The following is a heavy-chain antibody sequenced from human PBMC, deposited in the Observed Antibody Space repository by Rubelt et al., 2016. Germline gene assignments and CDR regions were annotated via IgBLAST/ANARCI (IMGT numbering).Heavy chain of an antibody. D-gene: IGHD6-13*01. CDR2: IYYSGST. CDR3: ARDCITAAAYGFRWFDP. Sequence: QLQLQESGPGLVKPSETLSLTCTVSGGSISSSSYYWGWIRQPPGKGLEWIGSIYYSGSTYYNPSLKSRVTISVDTSKNQFSLKLSSVTAADTAVYYCARDCITAAAYGFRWFDPWGQGTLVTVSS. J-gene: IGHJ5*02. V-gene: IGHV4-39*07. CDR1: GGSISSSSYY.